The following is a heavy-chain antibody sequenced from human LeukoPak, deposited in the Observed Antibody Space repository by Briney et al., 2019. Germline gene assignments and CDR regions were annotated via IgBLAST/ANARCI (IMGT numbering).Heavy chain of an antibody. J-gene: IGHJ2*01. D-gene: IGHD3-22*01. CDR2: IYYSRST. CDR3: ARGLSMIVVVVHDWYFDL. V-gene: IGHV4-39*01. Sequence: SETLSLTCTVSGGSISSSSYYWGWIRQPPGKGLEWIGNIYYSRSTHYSPSFKSRVTISVDTSKNQFSLKLSSVTAADTAVYYCARGLSMIVVVVHDWYFDLWGRGTLVTVSS. CDR1: GGSISSSSYY.